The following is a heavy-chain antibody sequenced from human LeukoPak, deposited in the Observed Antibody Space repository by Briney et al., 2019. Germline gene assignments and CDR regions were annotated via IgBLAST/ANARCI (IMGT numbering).Heavy chain of an antibody. V-gene: IGHV4-39*01. CDR3: ARIYSYYYYYMDV. CDR2: IYYSGGT. D-gene: IGHD5-18*01. CDR1: GGSISSSSYY. J-gene: IGHJ6*03. Sequence: SETLSLTCTVSGGSISSSSYYWGWIRQPPGKGLEWIGSIYYSGGTYYNPSLKSRVTISVDTSKNQFSLKLSSVTAADTAVYYCARIYSYYYYYMDVWGKGTTVTVSS.